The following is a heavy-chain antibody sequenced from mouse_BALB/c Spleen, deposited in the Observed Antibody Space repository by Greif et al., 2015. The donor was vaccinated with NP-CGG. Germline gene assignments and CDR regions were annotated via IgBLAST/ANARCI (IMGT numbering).Heavy chain of an antibody. CDR1: GYTFSSYW. CDR3: ARGSTMITTNAMDY. V-gene: IGHV1-9*01. J-gene: IGHJ4*01. Sequence: QVQLQQSEAELMKPGASVKISCKATGYTFSSYWIEWVKQRPGHGLEWIGEILPGSGSTNYNEKFKGKATFTADTSSNTAYMQLSSLTSEDSAVYYCARGSTMITTNAMDYWGQGTSVTVSS. CDR2: ILPGSGST. D-gene: IGHD2-4*01.